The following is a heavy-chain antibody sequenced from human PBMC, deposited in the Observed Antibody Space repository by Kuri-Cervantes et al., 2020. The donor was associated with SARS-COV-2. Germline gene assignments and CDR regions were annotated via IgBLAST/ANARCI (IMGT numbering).Heavy chain of an antibody. CDR2: INHSGST. V-gene: IGHV4-34*01. Sequence: SEPLSLTFAVYGGSFSGYYWSWIRQPPGKGLEWIGEINHSGSTNYNPSLKSRVTISVDTSKNQCSLKLSSVTAADTAVYYCARGGSYYRVYWFDPWGQGTLVTVSS. CDR1: GGSFSGYY. CDR3: ARGGSYYRVYWFDP. J-gene: IGHJ5*02. D-gene: IGHD1-26*01.